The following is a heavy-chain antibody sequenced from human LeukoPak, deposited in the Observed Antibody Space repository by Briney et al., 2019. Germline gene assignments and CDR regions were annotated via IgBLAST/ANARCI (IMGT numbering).Heavy chain of an antibody. CDR3: VTDLGIGDGR. V-gene: IGHV3-30*03. D-gene: IGHD7-27*01. CDR2: ISYDGSNK. Sequence: PGRSLRLSCAASGFTFSSYGMHWVRQAPGKGLEWVAVISYDGSNKYYADSVKGRFTISRDNSKNTLYLQMNSLRAEDTAMYYRVTDLGIGDGRWGQGTLVTVSS. CDR1: GFTFSSYG. J-gene: IGHJ4*02.